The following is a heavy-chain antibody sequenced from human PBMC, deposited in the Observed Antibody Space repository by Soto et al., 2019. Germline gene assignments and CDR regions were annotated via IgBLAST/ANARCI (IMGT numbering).Heavy chain of an antibody. V-gene: IGHV1-46*04. Sequence: VKVSCKASGYIFTNYYIHWVRQAPGQGLEWMGIINPSGGTTSYAQKLQGRVTVTRDSSTSTVYMELSSLRSEDTAVYYCARAVENFDYWGQGTLVTVSS. CDR2: INPSGGTT. J-gene: IGHJ4*02. CDR3: ARAVENFDY. CDR1: GYIFTNYY.